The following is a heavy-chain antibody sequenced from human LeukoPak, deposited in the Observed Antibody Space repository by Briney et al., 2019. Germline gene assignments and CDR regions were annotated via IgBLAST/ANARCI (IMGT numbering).Heavy chain of an antibody. CDR1: GYTFINYG. D-gene: IGHD5-12*01. V-gene: IGHV1-18*01. CDR3: ARDYSGYDGFDY. CDR2: ITVYNGNT. J-gene: IGHJ4*02. Sequence: GASVKVSCKTSGYTFINYGISWVRQAPGQGLEWMGWITVYNGNTNYVQELQGRVTMTTDTSTSTVYMELRSLRSDDTAVYYCARDYSGYDGFDYWGQGTLVTVSS.